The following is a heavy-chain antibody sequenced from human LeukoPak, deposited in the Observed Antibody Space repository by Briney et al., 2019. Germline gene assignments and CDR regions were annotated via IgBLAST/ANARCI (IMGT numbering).Heavy chain of an antibody. V-gene: IGHV4-30-2*01. CDR2: IYHSGST. J-gene: IGHJ4*02. D-gene: IGHD2-15*01. Sequence: SETLSLTCAVSGGSISSGGYSWSWIRQPPGKGLELIGYIYHSGSTYYNPYLKSRVTISVDRSKNQFSLKLSSVAAADTAVYYCARARYCSGGSCFHYFDYWGQGTLVTVSS. CDR1: GGSISSGGYS. CDR3: ARARYCSGGSCFHYFDY.